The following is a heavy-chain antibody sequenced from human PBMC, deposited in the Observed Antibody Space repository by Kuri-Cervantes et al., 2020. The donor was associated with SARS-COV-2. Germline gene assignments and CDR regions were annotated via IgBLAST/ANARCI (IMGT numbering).Heavy chain of an antibody. CDR1: GGTFSSYA. CDR2: IIPIFGTA. D-gene: IGHD3-10*01. V-gene: IGHV1-69*13. J-gene: IGHJ5*02. CDR3: ARGSYYYGSGSYFRRPIRFDP. Sequence: SVKVSCKASGGTFSSYAISWVRQAPGQGLEWMGGIIPIFGTANYAQKFQGRVTITADESTSTAYMELSSLRSEDTAVYYCARGSYYYGSGSYFRRPIRFDPWGQGTLVTVSS.